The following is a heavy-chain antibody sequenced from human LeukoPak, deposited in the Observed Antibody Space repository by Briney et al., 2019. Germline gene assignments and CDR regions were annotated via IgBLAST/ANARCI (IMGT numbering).Heavy chain of an antibody. D-gene: IGHD6-13*01. V-gene: IGHV4-30-4*01. Sequence: SETLSLTCTVSGGSISSGDYYWSWIRQPPGKGLEWIGYIYYSGSTYYNPSLKSRVTISVGTSKNQFSLKLSSVTAADTAVYYCARDPLAAAGTGYYYYYGMDVWGQGTTVTVSS. J-gene: IGHJ6*02. CDR1: GGSISSGDYY. CDR3: ARDPLAAAGTGYYYYYGMDV. CDR2: IYYSGST.